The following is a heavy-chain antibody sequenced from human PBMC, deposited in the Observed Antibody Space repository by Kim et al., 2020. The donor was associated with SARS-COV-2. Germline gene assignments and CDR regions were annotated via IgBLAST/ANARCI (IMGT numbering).Heavy chain of an antibody. Sequence: ASVKVSCKASGYTFTSYAMNWVRQAPGQGLEWMGWINTNTGNPTYAQGFTGRFVFSLDTSVSTAYLQISSLKAEDNAVYYCARDPRLSSWYRMDFDYWGQGTLVTVSS. V-gene: IGHV7-4-1*02. CDR1: GYTFTSYA. D-gene: IGHD6-13*01. CDR3: ARDPRLSSWYRMDFDY. CDR2: INTNTGNP. J-gene: IGHJ4*02.